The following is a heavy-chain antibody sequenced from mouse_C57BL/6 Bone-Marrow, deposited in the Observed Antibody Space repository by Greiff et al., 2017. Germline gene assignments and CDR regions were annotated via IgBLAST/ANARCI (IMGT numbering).Heavy chain of an antibody. V-gene: IGHV1-26*01. CDR1: GYTFTDYY. D-gene: IGHD2-5*01. CDR2: INPNNGGT. CDR3: ARGFYSKNY. Sequence: EVQLQQSGPELVKPGASVKISCKASGYTFTDYYMNWVKQSHGKSLEWIGDINPNNGGTSYNQKFKGKATLTVDKSSSTAYMELRSLTSEDSAVYYCARGFYSKNYWGQGTTLTVSS. J-gene: IGHJ2*01.